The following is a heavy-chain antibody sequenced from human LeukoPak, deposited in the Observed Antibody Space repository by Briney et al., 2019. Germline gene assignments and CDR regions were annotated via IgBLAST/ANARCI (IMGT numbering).Heavy chain of an antibody. CDR3: ARERIVVVPAAITYYYYYMDV. Sequence: SETLSLTCSVSGGSISSSYYYWGWIRQPPGKGLEWIGSIYHTGSTYYNLSLKSRVTISEDTSKNQFSLNLSSVSAADTAVYYCARERIVVVPAAITYYYYYMDVWGKGTTVTVSS. CDR2: IYHTGST. CDR1: GGSISSSYYY. D-gene: IGHD2-2*02. J-gene: IGHJ6*03. V-gene: IGHV4-39*02.